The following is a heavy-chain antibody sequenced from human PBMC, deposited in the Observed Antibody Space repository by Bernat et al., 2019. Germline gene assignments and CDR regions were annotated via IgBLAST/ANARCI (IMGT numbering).Heavy chain of an antibody. Sequence: QVQLVESGGGVVQPGRSLRLSCAASGFTFSGYGMHWVRQAPGKGLEWVAVISNDGSNKYYADSVKGRFTISRDNSKNSLYLQMNSLRAEDMAVYYCAKDGQGLTYYFDYWGQGIVVTVSS. J-gene: IGHJ4*02. CDR2: ISNDGSNK. V-gene: IGHV3-30*18. CDR3: AKDGQGLTYYFDY. CDR1: GFTFSGYG.